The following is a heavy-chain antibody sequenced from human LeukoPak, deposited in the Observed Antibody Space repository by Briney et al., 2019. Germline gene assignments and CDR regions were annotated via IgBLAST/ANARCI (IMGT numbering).Heavy chain of an antibody. CDR1: GGSISSSSYY. Sequence: PSETLSLTCTVSGGSISSSSYYWGWIRQPPGKGLEWIGSIYYSGSTYYNPSLKSRVTISVDTSKNQFSLKLSSVTAADTAVYYCANIYGRKSEYYYYYYMDVWGKGTTVTVSS. J-gene: IGHJ6*03. CDR2: IYYSGST. V-gene: IGHV4-39*01. D-gene: IGHD4-23*01. CDR3: ANIYGRKSEYYYYYYMDV.